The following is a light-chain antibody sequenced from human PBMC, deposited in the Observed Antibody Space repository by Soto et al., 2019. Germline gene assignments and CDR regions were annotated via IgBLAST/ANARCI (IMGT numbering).Light chain of an antibody. CDR3: QHYNNWPPWT. CDR2: GAY. CDR1: QSISTN. V-gene: IGKV3-15*01. Sequence: IVMTQSPVTMSVSPGERATLSCRASQSISTNLAWYQQKPGQAPRLLIYGAYTRATGIPARFSGGGSGTEFTLTISSLQSEDFAVYYCQHYNNWPPWTFGQGTKVETK. J-gene: IGKJ1*01.